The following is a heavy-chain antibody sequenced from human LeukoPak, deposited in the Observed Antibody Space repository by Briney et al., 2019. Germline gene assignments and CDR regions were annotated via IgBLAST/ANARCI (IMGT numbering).Heavy chain of an antibody. CDR1: GYTFTGYY. V-gene: IGHV1-2*02. CDR3: ARDAAGYDLGVDY. CDR2: INPNSGGT. D-gene: IGHD5-12*01. Sequence: GASVKVSCKASGYTFTGYYMHWVRQAPGQGLEWMGWINPNSGGTNYAQKFQGRVTMTRDTSISTAYMELSRLRPDDTAVYYCARDAAGYDLGVDYWGQGTLVTVSS. J-gene: IGHJ4*02.